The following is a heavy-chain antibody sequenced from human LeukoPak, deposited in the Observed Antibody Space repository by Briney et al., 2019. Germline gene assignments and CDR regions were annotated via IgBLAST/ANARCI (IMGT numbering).Heavy chain of an antibody. V-gene: IGHV3-30-3*01. CDR1: GFTFSSYA. D-gene: IGHD6-6*01. CDR2: ISYDGSNK. Sequence: PGGSLRLSCAASGFTFSSYAMHWVRQAPGKGLEWVAVISYDGSNKYYADSVKGRFTISRDNSKNTPYLQMNSLRAEDTAVYYCARDLAYSSSGPRPGYYYYGMDVWGQGTTVTVSS. CDR3: ARDLAYSSSGPRPGYYYYGMDV. J-gene: IGHJ6*02.